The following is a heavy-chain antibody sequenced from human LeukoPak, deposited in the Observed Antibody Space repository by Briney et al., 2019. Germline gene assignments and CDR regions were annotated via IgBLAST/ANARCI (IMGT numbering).Heavy chain of an antibody. D-gene: IGHD2-2*01. V-gene: IGHV3-30*02. CDR3: AKDLFLKAKNCSSTSCPFPQH. CDR1: VFTFSSYG. J-gene: IGHJ1*01. Sequence: PGGSLRLSCAASVFTFSSYGMHWVRQAPGKGLEWVAFIRYDGSNKYYADSVKGRFTISRDNSKNTLYLQMNSLRAEDTAVYYCAKDLFLKAKNCSSTSCPFPQHWGQGTLVTVSS. CDR2: IRYDGSNK.